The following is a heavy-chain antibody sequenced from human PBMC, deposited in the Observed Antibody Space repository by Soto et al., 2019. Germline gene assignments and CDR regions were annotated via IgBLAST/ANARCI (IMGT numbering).Heavy chain of an antibody. CDR3: AREATDFDYTSSHYGMNV. V-gene: IGHV1-69*01. J-gene: IGHJ6*02. CDR1: GGTFSTHA. CDR2: ITPMFGRA. D-gene: IGHD6-6*01. Sequence: QVQLVQSGAEVKKPGSSVKVSCEASGGTFSTHAINWVRQAPGQGLEWMGGITPMFGRATYAQKFQGRVCITPNVSTRTDYKDLGSLRSDNTAVYSCAREATDFDYTSSHYGMNVWGQGTAVTVSS.